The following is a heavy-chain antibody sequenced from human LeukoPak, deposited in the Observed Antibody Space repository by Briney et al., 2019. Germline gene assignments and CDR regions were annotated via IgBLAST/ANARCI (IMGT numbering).Heavy chain of an antibody. CDR1: GGSMTTHH. CDR2: VFDSGRT. V-gene: IGHV4-59*11. D-gene: IGHD5-18*01. CDR3: TTIKRGNIFGYFDF. Sequence: SETLSLTCTVSGGSMTTHHWNWIRQTPGEGLEWIGYVFDSGRTKENPSLKSRVTLSADTSKNQLSLRLSSVTAADTAVYYCTTIKRGNIFGYFDFWGQGILVTVSS. J-gene: IGHJ4*02.